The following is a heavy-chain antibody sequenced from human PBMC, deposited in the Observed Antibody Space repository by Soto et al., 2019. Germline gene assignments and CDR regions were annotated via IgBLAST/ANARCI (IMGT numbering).Heavy chain of an antibody. CDR2: ILVSDST. CDR1: GFICSSYD. D-gene: IGHD1-7*01. J-gene: IGHJ3*02. V-gene: IGHV3-23*01. Sequence: PGGSLRLSCAASGFICSSYDMSWVRQAPGKGLEWVSTILVSDSTHYEDSVRGRFTISRDRSKNTVYLQMNSLTAGDTAVYYCAKATATTGGAFDNCGQGTMVTVSS. CDR3: AKATATTGGAFDN.